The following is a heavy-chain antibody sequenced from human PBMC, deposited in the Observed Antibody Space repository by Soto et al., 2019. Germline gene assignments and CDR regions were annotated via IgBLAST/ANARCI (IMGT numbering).Heavy chain of an antibody. CDR3: ARMRVGAPSDNYYYGMDV. J-gene: IGHJ6*02. D-gene: IGHD1-26*01. CDR2: ISPNSGGT. CDR1: GYTFTAYY. Sequence: ASVKVSCKASGYTFTAYYIHWVRQAPGHGLEWMGFISPNSGGTQFAPKFQGLVTMTGDTSLSTVYMDLSRLRSDDTAVYYCARMRVGAPSDNYYYGMDVWGQGTTVTVSS. V-gene: IGHV1-2*04.